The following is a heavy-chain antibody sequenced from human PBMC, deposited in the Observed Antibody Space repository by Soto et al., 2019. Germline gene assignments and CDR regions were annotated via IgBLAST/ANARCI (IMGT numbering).Heavy chain of an antibody. D-gene: IGHD2-2*01. V-gene: IGHV4-4*02. J-gene: IGHJ6*02. CDR1: GGSISSSSW. Sequence: SETLSLTCAVSGGSISSSSWWSWVRQPPGKGLEWIGEIYHSGSTNYNPSLKSRVTISVDTSKNQFSLKLSSVTAADTAVYYCARGWVVVVPAAPRTVYYYYGMDVWGQGTTVTVSS. CDR3: ARGWVVVVPAAPRTVYYYYGMDV. CDR2: IYHSGST.